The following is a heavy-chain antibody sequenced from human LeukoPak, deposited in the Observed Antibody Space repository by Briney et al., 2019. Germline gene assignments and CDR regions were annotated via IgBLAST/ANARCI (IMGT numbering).Heavy chain of an antibody. Sequence: GGSLRPSCAASGFTFSSYWMSWVRQAPGKGLEWVANIRQDGSEKYYVDSVKGRFTISRDNAKNSLYLQMNSLRAEDTAMYYCARDMGDGSYYVIGLFDYWGQGTLVTVSS. D-gene: IGHD1-26*01. J-gene: IGHJ4*02. CDR1: GFTFSSYW. V-gene: IGHV3-7*01. CDR3: ARDMGDGSYYVIGLFDY. CDR2: IRQDGSEK.